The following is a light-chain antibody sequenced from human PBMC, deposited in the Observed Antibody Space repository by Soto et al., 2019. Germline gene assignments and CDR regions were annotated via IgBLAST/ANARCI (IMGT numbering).Light chain of an antibody. Sequence: QSALTQPASVSGSPGQSITIYCTGTSSDVGSYNLVSWYQQHTGKAPKVMIYEVSKRPSGVSNRFSGSKFGNTASLTISGLQADDEADYYCCSYAGSSTYVFGTGTKVTVL. CDR3: CSYAGSSTYV. CDR1: SSDVGSYNL. J-gene: IGLJ1*01. V-gene: IGLV2-23*02. CDR2: EVS.